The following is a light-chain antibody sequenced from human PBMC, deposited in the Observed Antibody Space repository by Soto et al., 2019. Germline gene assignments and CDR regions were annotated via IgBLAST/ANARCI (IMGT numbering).Light chain of an antibody. CDR1: RGISNY. CDR2: AAS. CDR3: QKYNSAPP. Sequence: DIQMTQSPSSLSASVGDTVTITCRASRGISNYLAWYQQKPGKAPKLLIYAASTLQSGVPSRFSGSGSGTDFALTISSLQTEDVAIYYCQKYNSAPPFGQGTRLEI. V-gene: IGKV1-27*01. J-gene: IGKJ5*01.